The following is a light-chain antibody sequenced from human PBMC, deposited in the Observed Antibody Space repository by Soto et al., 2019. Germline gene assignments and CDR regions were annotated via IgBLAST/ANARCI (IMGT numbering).Light chain of an antibody. J-gene: IGKJ4*02. CDR2: DAS. Sequence: DIQMTQSPSTLSASVGDRVTITCRASQSITNWLAWYQQKPGKAPNLLIYDASNLESGVSSRFSGSGSGTDFTLTISGLQADDFSNYTSNKYINNPCMFGELTKLE. V-gene: IGKV1-5*01. CDR3: NKYINNPCM. CDR1: QSITNW.